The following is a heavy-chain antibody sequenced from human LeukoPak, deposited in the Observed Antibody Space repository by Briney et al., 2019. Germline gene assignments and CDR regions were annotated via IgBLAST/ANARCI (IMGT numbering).Heavy chain of an antibody. V-gene: IGHV1-18*01. CDR2: ISAHNGNS. Sequence: GASVKVSCKASGYTFTSYGIRWVRQAPGQGLEWMGWISAHNGNSNYAQKFQGRVTMTTDTSTSTAYMEVRSLRSDDTAVYYCARGVDYYGSGSYYNRVVDYWGQGTLVTVSS. CDR3: ARGVDYYGSGSYYNRVVDY. D-gene: IGHD3-10*01. J-gene: IGHJ4*02. CDR1: GYTFTSYG.